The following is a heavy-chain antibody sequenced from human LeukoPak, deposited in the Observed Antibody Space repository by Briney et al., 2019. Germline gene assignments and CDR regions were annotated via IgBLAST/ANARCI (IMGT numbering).Heavy chain of an antibody. CDR1: GFTFSDYW. Sequence: GGSLRLSCSASGFTFSDYWMMWVRQAPGKGLEWVGNVRQDDSEKNYVDSVKGRFTISRDNAKFSLYLQMNSLRAEDTAIYYCATDRKVGTWDPRFNYWGQGTLVTVSS. D-gene: IGHD4-23*01. CDR3: ATDRKVGTWDPRFNY. J-gene: IGHJ4*02. CDR2: VRQDDSEK. V-gene: IGHV3-7*01.